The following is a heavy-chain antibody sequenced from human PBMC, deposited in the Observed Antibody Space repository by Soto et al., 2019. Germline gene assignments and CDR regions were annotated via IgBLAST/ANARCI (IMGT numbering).Heavy chain of an antibody. V-gene: IGHV5-10-1*01. CDR1: GYSFTSYW. Sequence: GESLKISCQGSGYSFTSYWISWVRQMPGKGLEWMGRIDPSDSYTNYSPSFQGHVTISADKSISTAYLQWSSLKVSDTAMYYCASWADVNAFDIWGQGTMVTVS. D-gene: IGHD7-27*01. CDR3: ASWADVNAFDI. J-gene: IGHJ3*02. CDR2: IDPSDSYT.